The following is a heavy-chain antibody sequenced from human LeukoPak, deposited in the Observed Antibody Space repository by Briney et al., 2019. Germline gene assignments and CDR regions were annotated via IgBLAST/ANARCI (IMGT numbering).Heavy chain of an antibody. CDR3: ARGLGSSWFFGNYYFDY. CDR1: GYSISSGYY. D-gene: IGHD6-13*01. V-gene: IGHV4-38-2*02. J-gene: IGHJ4*02. CDR2: IYHSGST. Sequence: KPSETLSLTCTVSGYSISSGYYWGWIRQPPGKGLEWIGSIYHSGSTYYNPSLKSRVTISVDTSKNQFSLKLSSVTAADTAVYYCARGLGSSWFFGNYYFDYWGQGTLVTVSS.